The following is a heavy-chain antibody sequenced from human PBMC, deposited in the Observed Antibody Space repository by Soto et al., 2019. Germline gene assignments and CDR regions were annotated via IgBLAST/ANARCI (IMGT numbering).Heavy chain of an antibody. CDR2: IYYDGNNK. CDR3: ARAGCDGGTCYTLVGLRYGMDV. Sequence: QVRLVKSGGGWVQRGRSLRPSCAPSGFTFSNYAMYWVREDPGKGLEWVAVIYYDGNNKYNADSVKGRFTISKDNSKNTLYLQMNSLRAEDTAVYYCARAGCDGGTCYTLVGLRYGMDVWGQGTTVTVSS. D-gene: IGHD2-15*01. J-gene: IGHJ6*02. CDR1: GFTFSNYA. V-gene: IGHV3-30-3*01.